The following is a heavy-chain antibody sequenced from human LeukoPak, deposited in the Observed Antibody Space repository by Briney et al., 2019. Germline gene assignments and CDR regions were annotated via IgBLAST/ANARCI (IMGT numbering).Heavy chain of an antibody. CDR3: ARTYYYDSSGPYYFDY. CDR1: GYSFTSYW. CDR2: IYPGDSDT. D-gene: IGHD3-22*01. V-gene: IGHV5-51*01. J-gene: IGHJ4*02. Sequence: GESLKISCKGSGYSFTSYWIGWVRQMPGKGLEWMGIIYPGDSDTRYSPSLQGQVTISADKSISTAYLQWSSLKASDTAMYYCARTYYYDSSGPYYFDYWGQGTLVTVSS.